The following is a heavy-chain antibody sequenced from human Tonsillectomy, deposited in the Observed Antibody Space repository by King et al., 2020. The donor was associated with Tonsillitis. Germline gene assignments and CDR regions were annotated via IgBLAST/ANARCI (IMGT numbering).Heavy chain of an antibody. D-gene: IGHD3-22*01. CDR2: IYSGGST. J-gene: IGHJ3*02. V-gene: IGHV3-53*01. CDR1: GFTVSSNY. CDR3: ARGPASVYDSSAHDAFDI. Sequence: VQLVESGGGLIQPGGSLRLSCAASGFTVSSNYMSWVRQAPGKGLEWVSVIYSGGSTYYADSVKGRFTISRDNSKNTLYLQMNSLRAEDTAVYYCARGPASVYDSSAHDAFDIWGQGTMVTVSS.